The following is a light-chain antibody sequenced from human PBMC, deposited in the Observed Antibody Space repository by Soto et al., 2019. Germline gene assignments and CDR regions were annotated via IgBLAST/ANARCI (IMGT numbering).Light chain of an antibody. V-gene: IGKV3-11*01. CDR1: QSISKY. J-gene: IGKJ3*01. CDR3: QQRSDWPVT. CDR2: DTS. Sequence: EIVLTQSPATLSLSPGEGATLSCRASQSISKYLVWYQQKPGQAPRVLIYDTSNRATGIPARSSGTGSGTDFTLPITSLEPEEFAVYYWQQRSDWPVTFGPGTKVDIK.